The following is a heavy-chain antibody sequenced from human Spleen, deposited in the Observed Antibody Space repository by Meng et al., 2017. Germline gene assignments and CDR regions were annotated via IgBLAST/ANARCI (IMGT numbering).Heavy chain of an antibody. V-gene: IGHV4-34*01. Sequence: GSLRLSCVVSGGSFSDYYWSWIRQPPGKGLEWIGEINHSGSTNYNPSLKSRVTISVDTSKNQFSLKLSSVTAADTAVYYCARSRVTYYYGSGSQFGYWGQGTLVTVSS. CDR1: GGSFSDYY. CDR3: ARSRVTYYYGSGSQFGY. J-gene: IGHJ4*02. CDR2: INHSGST. D-gene: IGHD3-10*01.